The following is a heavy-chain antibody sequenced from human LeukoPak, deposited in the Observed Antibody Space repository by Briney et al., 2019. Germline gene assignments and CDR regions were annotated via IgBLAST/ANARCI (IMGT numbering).Heavy chain of an antibody. CDR3: AKVTGDYYDTSGAFDY. Sequence: GGSLRLSCAASGFIFGSYGMHWVRQAPGKGLEWVARIWHDGSNDDYADSVKGRFTISRDNSKNTLYLQMNSLRAEDTAIYYCAKVTGDYYDTSGAFDYWGQGTLVTVSS. J-gene: IGHJ4*02. D-gene: IGHD3-22*01. V-gene: IGHV3-33*06. CDR2: IWHDGSND. CDR1: GFIFGSYG.